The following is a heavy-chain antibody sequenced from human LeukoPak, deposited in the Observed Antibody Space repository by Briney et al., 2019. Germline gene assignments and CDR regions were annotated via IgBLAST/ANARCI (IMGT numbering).Heavy chain of an antibody. J-gene: IGHJ5*02. CDR2: INHSGST. D-gene: IGHD6-19*01. CDR3: ARRSSGWYRSWFDP. V-gene: IGHV4-34*01. CDR1: GGSFSGYY. Sequence: SETLSLTCAVYGGSFSGYYWSWIRQPPGKGLEWIGEINHSGSTNYNPSLKSRVTISVDTSKNQFSLKLSSVTAADTAVYYCARRSSGWYRSWFDPWGQGNLVTVSS.